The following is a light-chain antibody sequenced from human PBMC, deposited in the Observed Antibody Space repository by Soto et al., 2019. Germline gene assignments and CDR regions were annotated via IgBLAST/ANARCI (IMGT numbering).Light chain of an antibody. CDR2: DAS. CDR3: QQYNRYSLT. Sequence: DIQMTQSPSTLSASVGDRVTITCRASQSISSWLAWYQQKPGKAPKLLTYDASSLESGVPSRFSGSGSDTEFTLTINNLQPDDFATYHCQQYNRYSLTFGGGTKVDIK. J-gene: IGKJ4*01. CDR1: QSISSW. V-gene: IGKV1-5*01.